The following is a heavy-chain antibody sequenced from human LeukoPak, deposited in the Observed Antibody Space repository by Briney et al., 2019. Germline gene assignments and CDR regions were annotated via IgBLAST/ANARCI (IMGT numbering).Heavy chain of an antibody. CDR2: ISGSGGST. Sequence: GGSLRLSCAASGFTFSSYAMSWVRQAPGKGLEWVSAISGSGGSTYYADSVKGRFTISRDNSKNTLYLQMNSLRAEDTAVYYCAKEQLYAGEYYYGMDVWGQGTTVTVSS. CDR3: AKEQLYAGEYYYGMDV. J-gene: IGHJ6*02. D-gene: IGHD3-10*01. V-gene: IGHV3-23*01. CDR1: GFTFSSYA.